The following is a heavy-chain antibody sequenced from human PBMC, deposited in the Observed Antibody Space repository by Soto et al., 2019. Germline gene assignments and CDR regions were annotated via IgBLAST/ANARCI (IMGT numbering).Heavy chain of an antibody. J-gene: IGHJ6*02. CDR1: GYTFTSYA. V-gene: IGHV1-3*01. Sequence: ASVKISCKASGYTFTSYAMHWVRQAPGQRLEWMGWINAGNGNTKYSQKFQGRVTITRDTSASTAYMELSSLRSEDTAVYYCAREFPITMVRGVLDVWGQGTTVTVSS. CDR3: AREFPITMVRGVLDV. CDR2: INAGNGNT. D-gene: IGHD3-10*01.